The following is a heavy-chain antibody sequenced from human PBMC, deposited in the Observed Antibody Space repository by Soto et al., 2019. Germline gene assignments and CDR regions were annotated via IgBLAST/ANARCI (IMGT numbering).Heavy chain of an antibody. V-gene: IGHV5-10-1*01. D-gene: IGHD3-3*01. CDR1: GYSFTSYW. CDR3: ARSSYDDFWSGYYTGMWLAPSYYGMDV. J-gene: IGHJ6*02. Sequence: GESLKISCKGSGYSFTSYWISWVRQMPGKGLEWMGRIDPSDSYTNYSPSFQGHVTISADKSISTAYLQWSSLKASDTAMYYCARSSYDDFWSGYYTGMWLAPSYYGMDVWGQGTTVTVSS. CDR2: IDPSDSYT.